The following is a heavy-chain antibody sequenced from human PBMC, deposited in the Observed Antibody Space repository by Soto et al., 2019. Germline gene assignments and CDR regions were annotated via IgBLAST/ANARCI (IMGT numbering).Heavy chain of an antibody. V-gene: IGHV1-3*01. CDR1: GYTFTSYA. CDR2: INAGNGNT. CDR3: ARGFWSGYPNTYYYYYGMDV. J-gene: IGHJ6*02. D-gene: IGHD3-3*01. Sequence: ASVKVSCKASGYTFTSYAMHWARQAPGQRLEWMGWINAGNGNTKYSQKFQGRVTITRDTSASTAYMELSSLRSEDTAVYYCARGFWSGYPNTYYYYYGMDVWGQGTTVTVSS.